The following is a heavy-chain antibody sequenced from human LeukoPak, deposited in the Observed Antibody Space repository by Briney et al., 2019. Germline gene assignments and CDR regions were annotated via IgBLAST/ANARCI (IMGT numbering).Heavy chain of an antibody. CDR3: AQTRGMYYFDY. J-gene: IGHJ4*02. V-gene: IGHV3-30-3*01. CDR2: ISYDGSNK. Sequence: AGGSLRLSCAASGFTFSSYAMHWVRQAPGKGLEWVAVISYDGSNKYYADSVKGRFTISRDNSKNTLYLQMNSLRAEDTAVYYCAQTRGMYYFDYWGQGTLVTVSS. CDR1: GFTFSSYA. D-gene: IGHD3-10*01.